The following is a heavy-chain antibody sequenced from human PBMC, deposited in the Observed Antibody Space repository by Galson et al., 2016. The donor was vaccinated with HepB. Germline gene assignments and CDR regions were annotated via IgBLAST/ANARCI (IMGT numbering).Heavy chain of an antibody. D-gene: IGHD5-24*01. CDR3: ARAPIERDGLRHYYYGMDV. CDR1: GFTFNRYT. J-gene: IGHJ6*02. V-gene: IGHV3-21*01. Sequence: SLRLSCAASGFTFNRYTINWVRQAPGKGLEWVAYISSSSSYIYYADSVKGRFTISRDNATKSLYMQMNSLRAEDTAVYYCARAPIERDGLRHYYYGMDVWGQGTTVTVFS. CDR2: ISSSSSYI.